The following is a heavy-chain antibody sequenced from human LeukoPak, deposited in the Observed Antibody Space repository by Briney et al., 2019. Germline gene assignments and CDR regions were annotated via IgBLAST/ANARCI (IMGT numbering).Heavy chain of an antibody. CDR3: ARVYYDSSGYYYPTYYYYMDV. Sequence: KPSETLSLTCTVSGGSISSYYWSWIRQPPGKGLEWIGYIYYSGSTNYNPSLKSRVTISVDTSKNQFSLKLSSVTAADTAVYYCARVYYDSSGYYYPTYYYYMDVWGKGTTVTVSS. V-gene: IGHV4-59*01. D-gene: IGHD3-22*01. CDR2: IYYSGST. J-gene: IGHJ6*03. CDR1: GGSISSYY.